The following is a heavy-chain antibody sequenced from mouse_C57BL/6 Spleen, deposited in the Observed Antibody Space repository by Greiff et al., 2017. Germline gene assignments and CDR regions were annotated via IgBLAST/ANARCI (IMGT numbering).Heavy chain of an antibody. V-gene: IGHV1-9*01. CDR2: ILPGSGST. J-gene: IGHJ1*03. Sequence: QVHVKQSGAELMKPGASVKLSCKATGYTFTGYWIEWVKQRPGHGLEWIGEILPGSGSTNYNEKFKGKATFTADTSSNTAYMQLSSLTTEDSAIYYCARSGRFITTVVATDFDVWGTGTTVTVSS. D-gene: IGHD1-1*01. CDR1: GYTFTGYW. CDR3: ARSGRFITTVVATDFDV.